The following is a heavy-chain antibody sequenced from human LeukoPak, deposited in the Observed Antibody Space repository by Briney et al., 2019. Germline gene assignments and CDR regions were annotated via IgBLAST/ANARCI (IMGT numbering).Heavy chain of an antibody. J-gene: IGHJ4*02. CDR1: GYTFTNFY. Sequence: ASVKVSCKASGYTFTNFYIHWMRQAPGQGLEWMGIMNPSSGSTSYAQKFQGRATMTRDKSTSTVYMELRGLRFEDTAMYYCARDLNSYGYSYDSWGQGTLVTVSS. V-gene: IGHV1-46*01. D-gene: IGHD5-18*01. CDR2: MNPSSGST. CDR3: ARDLNSYGYSYDS.